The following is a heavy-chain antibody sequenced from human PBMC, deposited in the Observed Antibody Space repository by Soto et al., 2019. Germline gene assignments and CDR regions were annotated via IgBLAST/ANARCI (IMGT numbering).Heavy chain of an antibody. CDR1: GGSFSGYY. Sequence: PSETLSLTCAVYGGSFSGYYWSWIRQPPGKGLEWIGEINHSGSTNYNPSRKSRVTISVDTSKNQFSLKLSSVTAADTAVYYCARGRLRYCSGGSCYSFHGSWFDPWGQGTLVIVSS. J-gene: IGHJ5*02. CDR2: INHSGST. D-gene: IGHD2-15*01. V-gene: IGHV4-34*01. CDR3: ARGRLRYCSGGSCYSFHGSWFDP.